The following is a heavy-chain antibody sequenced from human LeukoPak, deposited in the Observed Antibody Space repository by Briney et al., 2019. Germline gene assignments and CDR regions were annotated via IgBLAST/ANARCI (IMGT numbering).Heavy chain of an antibody. CDR3: ARGFDYSDSSGYLSNWYFDL. CDR2: ISHSGST. D-gene: IGHD3-22*01. V-gene: IGHV4-38-2*02. J-gene: IGHJ2*01. CDR1: GYSISIAFY. Sequence: SETLSLTYTVSGYSISIAFYWGWIRQPPGKGLEWIGSISHSGSTYYNPSLKSRVTISVDTSKNQFSLKLSSVTAADTAVYYCARGFDYSDSSGYLSNWYFDLRGRGNLVTASS.